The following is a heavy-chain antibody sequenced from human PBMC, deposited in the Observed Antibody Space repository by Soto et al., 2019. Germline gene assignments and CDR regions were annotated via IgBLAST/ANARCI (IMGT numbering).Heavy chain of an antibody. CDR3: ARSRPRPYYCSCGSCWDAFDI. Sequence: EVQRVETGGGLIQPGGSLRLSCAASGFTVSSNYMSWVRQAPGKGLEWFSVIYSGGSTYYADSVKGRFTISRDNSKNTLYLQMNSLRAEDTAVYYCARSRPRPYYCSCGSCWDAFDIWGQGTMVTVSS. V-gene: IGHV3-53*02. CDR2: IYSGGST. J-gene: IGHJ3*02. D-gene: IGHD2-15*01. CDR1: GFTVSSNY.